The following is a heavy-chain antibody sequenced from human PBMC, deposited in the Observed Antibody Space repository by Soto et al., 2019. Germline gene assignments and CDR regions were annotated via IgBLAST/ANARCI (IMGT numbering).Heavy chain of an antibody. V-gene: IGHV1-69*01. CDR1: GGTFNNYP. D-gene: IGHD5-12*01. CDR2: SIPIYGTA. Sequence: QVPLVQSGAEVKKPGSSVKVSCKASGGTFNNYPITWVRQAPGQGLEWMGGSIPIYGTANYAQKFQGRVTITVDESTSTSYMELSSLRSEDTAIYYCARGRGYSGDDHYYYFDMDVWGQGTTVNVSS. CDR3: ARGRGYSGDDHYYYFDMDV. J-gene: IGHJ6*02.